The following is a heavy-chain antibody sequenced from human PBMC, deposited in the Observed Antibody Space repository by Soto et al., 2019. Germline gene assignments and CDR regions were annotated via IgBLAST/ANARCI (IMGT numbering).Heavy chain of an antibody. CDR2: IYSGGST. V-gene: IGHV3-53*01. Sequence: PVGSLRLSGAASGFTVSSNYMSWVRQAPGKGLEWVSVIYSGGSTYYADSVRGRFTISRDNSKNTLYLQMDSLRAEDTAVYYCARYYGSGSYYNHYYYGMDVWGQGTTVTVSS. D-gene: IGHD3-10*01. J-gene: IGHJ6*02. CDR3: ARYYGSGSYYNHYYYGMDV. CDR1: GFTVSSNY.